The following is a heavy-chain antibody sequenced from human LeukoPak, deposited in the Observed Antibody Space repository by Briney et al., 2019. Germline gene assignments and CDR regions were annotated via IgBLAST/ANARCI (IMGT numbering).Heavy chain of an antibody. Sequence: PGGSLRLSCAASGFTFSDYYMSWIRQPPGKGLEWIGEINHSGSTNCNPSLKSRVTISVDTSKNQFSLKLSSVTAADTAVYYCAREDIVVVVAAPGGFDIWGQGTMVTVSS. CDR3: AREDIVVVVAAPGGFDI. CDR2: INHSGST. V-gene: IGHV4-34*01. CDR1: GFTFSDYY. D-gene: IGHD2-15*01. J-gene: IGHJ3*02.